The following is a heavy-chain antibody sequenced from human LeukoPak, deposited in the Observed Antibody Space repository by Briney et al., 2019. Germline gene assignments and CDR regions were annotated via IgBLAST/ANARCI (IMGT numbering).Heavy chain of an antibody. CDR3: ARDLYGSGSYYKMNY. J-gene: IGHJ4*02. CDR1: GYTFTGYY. V-gene: IGHV1-2*02. D-gene: IGHD3-10*01. CDR2: INPNSGGT. Sequence: ASVKVSCTASGYTFTGYYMHWVRQAPGQGLEWMGWINPNSGGTNYAQKFQGRVTMTRDTSISTAYMELSRLRSDDTAVYYCARDLYGSGSYYKMNYWGQGTLVTVSS.